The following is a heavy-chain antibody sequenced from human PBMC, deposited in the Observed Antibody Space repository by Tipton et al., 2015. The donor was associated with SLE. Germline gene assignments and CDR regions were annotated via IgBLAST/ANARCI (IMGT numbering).Heavy chain of an antibody. J-gene: IGHJ6*03. CDR1: GDSVSSTNYY. V-gene: IGHV4-39*07. CDR3: ARARSDDTFWTDYFYFFYYTDV. CDR2: IFNTGTT. D-gene: IGHD3/OR15-3a*01. Sequence: TLSLTCTVSGDSVSSTNYYWAWIRQPPGKGLEWVGTIFNTGTTYYNSSLKSRVAISADTSKNQFSLTLMSVTGADTAAYFCARARSDDTFWTDYFYFFYYTDVWGKGTTVTVSS.